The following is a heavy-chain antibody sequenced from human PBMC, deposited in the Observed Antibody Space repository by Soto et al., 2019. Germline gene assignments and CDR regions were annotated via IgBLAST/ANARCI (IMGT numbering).Heavy chain of an antibody. V-gene: IGHV4-39*01. CDR3: ARYDSSGYVDP. Sequence: SETLSLTCTVSGGSISSSSYYWGWIRQPPGKGLEWIGSIYYSGSTYYNPSLKSRVTISVDTSKNQFSLKLSSVTAADTAVYYCARYDSSGYVDPWGQGTLVTVSS. CDR2: IYYSGST. D-gene: IGHD3-22*01. CDR1: GGSISSSSYY. J-gene: IGHJ5*02.